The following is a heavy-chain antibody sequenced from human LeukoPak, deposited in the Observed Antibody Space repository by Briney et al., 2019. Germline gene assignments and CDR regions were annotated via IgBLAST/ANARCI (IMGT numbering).Heavy chain of an antibody. V-gene: IGHV4-4*07. CDR3: ARVTDRLDY. J-gene: IGHJ4*02. Sequence: PSETLSLTCIVSGGSISDFYWSWVRQSAGKGLEYIGRIYSSGSTNYNPSLKSRVAMSVDTSKNQFSLNLRSLTAADTAVYYCARVTDRLDYWGQGTLVTVSS. CDR1: GGSISDFY. CDR2: IYSSGST.